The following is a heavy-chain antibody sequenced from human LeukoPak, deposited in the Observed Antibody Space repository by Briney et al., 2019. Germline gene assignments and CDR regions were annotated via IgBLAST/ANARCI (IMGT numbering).Heavy chain of an antibody. Sequence: PSETLSLTCTVSGGSISSYYWSWIRQPPWKGLEWIGYIYTSGSTNYNPSLKSRVTISVDTSKNQFSLKLSSVTAADTAVYYCARRRNDWWENWFDPWGQGTLVTVSS. CDR3: ARRRNDWWENWFDP. CDR2: IYTSGST. CDR1: GGSISSYY. J-gene: IGHJ5*02. V-gene: IGHV4-4*09. D-gene: IGHD2-8*02.